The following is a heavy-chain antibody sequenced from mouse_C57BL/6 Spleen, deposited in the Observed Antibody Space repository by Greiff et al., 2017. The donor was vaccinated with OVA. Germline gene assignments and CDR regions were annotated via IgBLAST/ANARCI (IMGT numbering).Heavy chain of an antibody. J-gene: IGHJ1*03. CDR3: TRMGGSSPSYWYFDV. D-gene: IGHD1-1*01. CDR2: ISSGGDYI. V-gene: IGHV5-9-1*02. Sequence: EVMLVESGEGLVKPGGSLKLSCAASGFTFSSYAMSWVRQTPEKRLEWVAYISSGGDYIYYADTVKGRFTISRDNARNTLYLQMSSLKSEDTAMYYCTRMGGSSPSYWYFDVWGTGTTVTVSS. CDR1: GFTFSSYA.